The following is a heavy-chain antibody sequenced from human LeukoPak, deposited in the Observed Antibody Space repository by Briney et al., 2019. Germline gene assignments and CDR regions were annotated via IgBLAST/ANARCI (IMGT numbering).Heavy chain of an antibody. CDR3: VRSLRSADF. V-gene: IGHV3-74*01. CDR2: ISTDGSQT. CDR1: GFTFSNYW. J-gene: IGHJ4*02. Sequence: GGSLRLSCEASGFTFSNYWMHWVRQPPGKGLMWVSQISTDGSQTFYADSVKGRFTISRDNAQNTLFLQMDSLRPEDTAVYYCVRSLRSADFWGQGTLVTISS.